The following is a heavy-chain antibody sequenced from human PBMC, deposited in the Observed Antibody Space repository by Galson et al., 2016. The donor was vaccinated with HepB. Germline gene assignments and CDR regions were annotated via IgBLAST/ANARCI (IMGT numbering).Heavy chain of an antibody. V-gene: IGHV3-43*01. CDR1: GFTFDDYT. J-gene: IGHJ6*02. CDR3: GKDWGSLWESDGKDMDV. CDR2: ISWNGLSP. D-gene: IGHD1-26*01. Sequence: SLRLSCAASGFTFDDYTMHWVRQRPGKGLEWVSLISWNGLSPNYADSVKGRFTISRDNTKNFLYLQMNGLRTEDTGLYYCGKDWGSLWESDGKDMDVWGQGTTLTVSS.